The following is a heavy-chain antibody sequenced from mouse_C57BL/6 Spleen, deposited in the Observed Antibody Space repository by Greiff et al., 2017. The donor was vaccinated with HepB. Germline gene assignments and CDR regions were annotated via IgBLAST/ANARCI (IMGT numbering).Heavy chain of an antibody. J-gene: IGHJ2*01. CDR3: TTLRTTAYYFDY. CDR1: GFNIKNYY. Sequence: VQLQQSGAELVRPGASVKLSCTASGFNIKNYYMHWVKQRPEQGLEWIGRIDPEDGDTEYAPKFQGKATMTADTSSNTAYLQLSSLTSEDTAVYYCTTLRTTAYYFDYWGQGTTLTVSS. D-gene: IGHD1-2*01. V-gene: IGHV14-1*01. CDR2: IDPEDGDT.